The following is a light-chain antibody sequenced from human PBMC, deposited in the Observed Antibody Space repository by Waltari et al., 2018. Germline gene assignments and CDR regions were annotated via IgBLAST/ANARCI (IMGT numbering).Light chain of an antibody. J-gene: IGLJ3*02. CDR1: GPNTAPGYD. Sequence: HSVLTPPPSVSGAPRQRATIPCTGSGPNTAPGYDVHWYQQLPRAAPKRLIDGSTSRPVGVPARFFGSTSGTSASLAITGLQAEDEADYYCQSYDTSLSVVFGGGTKLTVL. CDR3: QSYDTSLSVV. CDR2: GST. V-gene: IGLV1-40*01.